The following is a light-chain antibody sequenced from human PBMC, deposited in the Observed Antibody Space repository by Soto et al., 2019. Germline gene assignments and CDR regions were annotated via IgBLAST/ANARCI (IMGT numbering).Light chain of an antibody. Sequence: QSVLTQPPSASGTPGQRVTISCSGSSSNIGSNSVNWYQQLPGTAPKLLMYSSNQRPSGVPDLFSGSKSGTSASLAISGLQSEDEDDYYCAAWDDSLNGVVFGGGTKLTVL. V-gene: IGLV1-44*01. CDR2: SSN. CDR1: SSNIGSNS. CDR3: AAWDDSLNGVV. J-gene: IGLJ2*01.